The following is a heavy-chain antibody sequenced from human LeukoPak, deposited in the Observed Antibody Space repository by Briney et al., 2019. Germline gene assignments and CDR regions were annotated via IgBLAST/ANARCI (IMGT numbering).Heavy chain of an antibody. CDR3: ARAGRKSRGIDIVRKKETGYYYYMDV. V-gene: IGHV1-18*01. J-gene: IGHJ6*03. CDR2: ISVYNAKT. Sequence: ASVKVSCKASGYTFTSYGISWVRQAPGQGLEWMGWISVYNAKTNYAQKLQGRVTMTTDTSTSTAYMELRSLRSEDTAVYYCARAGRKSRGIDIVRKKETGYYYYMDVWGKGTTVTVSS. CDR1: GYTFTSYG. D-gene: IGHD2-15*01.